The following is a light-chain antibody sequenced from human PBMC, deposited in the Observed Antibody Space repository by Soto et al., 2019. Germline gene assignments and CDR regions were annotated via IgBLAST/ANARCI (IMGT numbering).Light chain of an antibody. J-gene: IGKJ5*01. CDR2: SAS. CDR3: QQRNSFSIT. CDR1: QSINIW. V-gene: IGKV1-5*01. Sequence: VQMTHSPSTLSASVLYRVTITFLASQSINIWLAWYQQKPGRAPKLLIYSASSLPSGVPSRFSGSGSGTDFTLTINSLQADDFATYYCQQRNSFSITFGQGTRLEIK.